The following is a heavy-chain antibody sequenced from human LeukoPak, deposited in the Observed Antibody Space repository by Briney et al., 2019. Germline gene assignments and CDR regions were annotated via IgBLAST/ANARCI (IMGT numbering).Heavy chain of an antibody. J-gene: IGHJ4*02. CDR1: GFAFHDFA. D-gene: IGHD1-26*01. CDR2: IQWDATT. V-gene: IGHV3-43*02. CDR3: AKPRRRGTEYANFDS. Sequence: GVSLRLSCAASGFAFHDFAMHWVRQAPGKVPEWVSLIQWDATTRYAESVKGRLAISRGNSKKSLYLQIDSLTTEESAMCYCAKPRRRGTEYANFDSSGQGNPVTVSS.